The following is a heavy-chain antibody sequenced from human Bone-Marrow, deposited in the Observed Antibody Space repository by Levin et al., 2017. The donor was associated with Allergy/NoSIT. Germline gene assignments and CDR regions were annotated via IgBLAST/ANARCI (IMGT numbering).Heavy chain of an antibody. V-gene: IGHV2-5*02. CDR2: IYWDDDK. J-gene: IGHJ4*02. Sequence: ESGPTLVKPTQTLTLTCTFSGFSLSTSGVGVGWIRQPPGKALEWLAVIYWDDDKRYSPSLKSRLTIIKDTSKNQVVLTMTNMDPVDTATYYCAHRRVYYALDYWGQGTLVTVSS. CDR3: AHRRVYYALDY. CDR1: GFSLSTSGVG. D-gene: IGHD3-3*01.